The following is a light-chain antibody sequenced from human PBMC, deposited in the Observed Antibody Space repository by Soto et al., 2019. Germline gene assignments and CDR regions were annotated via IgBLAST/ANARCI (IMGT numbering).Light chain of an antibody. CDR1: SSDIGTYNY. V-gene: IGLV2-14*01. CDR3: NSYTTRTTFV. J-gene: IGLJ1*01. CDR2: DVS. Sequence: QSVLTQPASVSGSPGQSITISCTGTSSDIGTYNYVSWYQQHPGKAPKLMIYDVSNRPSGVSNRFSGSKSGSTASLTISGLQAEDEADYYCNSYTTRTTFVFGTGTKVTV.